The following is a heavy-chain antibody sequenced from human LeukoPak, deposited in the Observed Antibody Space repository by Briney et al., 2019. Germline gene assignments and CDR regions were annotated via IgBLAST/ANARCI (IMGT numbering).Heavy chain of an antibody. CDR1: GFTFSTYS. CDR2: ISSSSSYI. V-gene: IGHV3-21*01. J-gene: IGHJ3*02. CDR3: ARERTRDYYDISGYYSHDAFDI. Sequence: GGSLRLSCAASGFTFSTYSMNWVRQAPGKGLEWVSSISSSSSYIYYADSVKGRFAISRDSAKNSLYLQMNSLRAEDTAVYYCARERTRDYYDISGYYSHDAFDIWGQGTMVTVSS. D-gene: IGHD3-22*01.